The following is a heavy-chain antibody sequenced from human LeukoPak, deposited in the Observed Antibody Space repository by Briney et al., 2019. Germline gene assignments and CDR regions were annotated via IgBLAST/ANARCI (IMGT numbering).Heavy chain of an antibody. CDR3: ARGRADYYFDY. CDR1: GFTFSGYS. Sequence: GGSLRLSCAASGFTFSGYSMNWVRQAPGKGLEWVSYISSGSSTTYYADSVRGRFTISRDNAKSSLYLQMNSLRAEDTAVYYCARGRADYYFDYWSQGTLVTVSS. J-gene: IGHJ4*02. V-gene: IGHV3-48*01. CDR2: ISSGSSTT. D-gene: IGHD2-21*02.